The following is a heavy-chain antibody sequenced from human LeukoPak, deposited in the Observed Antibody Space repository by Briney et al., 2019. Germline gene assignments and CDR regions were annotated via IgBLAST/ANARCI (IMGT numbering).Heavy chain of an antibody. CDR1: GYTFTNYD. D-gene: IGHD6-13*01. Sequence: GASVKVSCKASGYTFTNYDVNWVRQAAGQGLEWVGWMNPSSGGTDYAQKFQGRVTMTRDTSISTAYMELSRLRSDDTAVYYCASGFSSSWYSLFFDYWGQGTLVTVSS. CDR3: ASGFSSSWYSLFFDY. V-gene: IGHV1-2*02. CDR2: MNPSSGGT. J-gene: IGHJ4*02.